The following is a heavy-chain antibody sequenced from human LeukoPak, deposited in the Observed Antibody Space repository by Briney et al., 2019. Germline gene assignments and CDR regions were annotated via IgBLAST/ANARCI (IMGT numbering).Heavy chain of an antibody. CDR3: ASGAYSFYYMDV. D-gene: IGHD5-18*01. CDR1: GGSISSYY. V-gene: IGHV4-59*01. CDR2: IYYSGST. Sequence: PSETLSLTCTVSGGSISSYYWSWIRQPPGKGLEWIGYIYYSGSTNYNPSLKSRVTISVDTSKNQFSLKLTSVTAADTAVYYCASGAYSFYYMDVWGKGTTVTISS. J-gene: IGHJ6*03.